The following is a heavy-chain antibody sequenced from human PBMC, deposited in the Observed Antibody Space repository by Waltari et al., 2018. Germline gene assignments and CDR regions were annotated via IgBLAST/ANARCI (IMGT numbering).Heavy chain of an antibody. V-gene: IGHV3-15*01. J-gene: IGHJ4*02. D-gene: IGHD1-26*01. CDR1: GLTFSNAW. Sequence: EVQLVESGGGLVKPGGSLRLSCAASGLTFSNAWMSWVRQAPGKGLEWVGRIKSKTDGGTTDYAAPVKGRFTISRDDSKNTLYLQMNSLKTEDTAVYYCTTEGGSGSYFNYWGQGTLVTVSS. CDR2: IKSKTDGGTT. CDR3: TTEGGSGSYFNY.